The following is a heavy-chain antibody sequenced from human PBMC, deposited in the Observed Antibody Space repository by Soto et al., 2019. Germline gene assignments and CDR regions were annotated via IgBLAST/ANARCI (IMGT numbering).Heavy chain of an antibody. J-gene: IGHJ6*02. CDR2: IWYDGSKE. V-gene: IGHV3-33*01. CDR3: ARDRSAGNYFYYGMDV. CDR1: GLNFNRNG. D-gene: IGHD1-1*01. Sequence: QVQLVESGGGVVQPGRSLRLSCAASGLNFNRNGMHWVHQAPGKGLEWVAVIWYDGSKESYSDSVKGRFTISRDNSKNMLYLQMNSVRVEDTAVYFCARDRSAGNYFYYGMDVWGQGTTVTVSS.